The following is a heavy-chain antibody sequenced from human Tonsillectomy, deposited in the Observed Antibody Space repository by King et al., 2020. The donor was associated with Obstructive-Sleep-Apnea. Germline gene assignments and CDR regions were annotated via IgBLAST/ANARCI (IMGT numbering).Heavy chain of an antibody. D-gene: IGHD5-12*01. CDR1: GFTFSSYG. J-gene: IGHJ5*02. V-gene: IGHV3-30*02. Sequence: VQLVQSGGGVVQPGGSLRLSCAASGFTFSSYGMHWVRQAPGKGLEWVAFIRYDGSNKYYADSVKGRFTISRDNSKNTLYLQMNSLRAEDTAVYYCAKDGRDSGYDWGDNWFDPWGQGTLVTVSS. CDR2: IRYDGSNK. CDR3: AKDGRDSGYDWGDNWFDP.